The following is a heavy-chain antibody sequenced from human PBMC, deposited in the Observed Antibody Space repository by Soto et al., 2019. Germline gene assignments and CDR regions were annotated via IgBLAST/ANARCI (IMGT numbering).Heavy chain of an antibody. V-gene: IGHV3-30*19. CDR2: TSYDGSDK. CDR1: GFTFRSYV. J-gene: IGHJ1*01. D-gene: IGHD3-16*01. Sequence: QAQLVESGGGVVQPGTSLRVSCVGSGFTFRSYVMHWVRQAPGKGLEWVALTSYDGSDKYYDDSVRGRFTISRDNSRNTVDLQMDSLRLEDTALYYCARWGTTGGLDVWGQGTLVSVSS. CDR3: ARWGTTGGLDV.